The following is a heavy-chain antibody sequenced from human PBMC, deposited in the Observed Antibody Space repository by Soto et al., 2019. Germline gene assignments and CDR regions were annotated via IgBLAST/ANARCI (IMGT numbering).Heavy chain of an antibody. CDR3: ARIADFWSGYFSTYYFDY. V-gene: IGHV3-7*03. Sequence: EVQLVESGGGLVQPGGSLRLSCAVSGFRFSSYWMSWVRQAPGKGLEWVVNIKQDGSEKYYVDSVKGRFIISRDNAKNSLYLQMSSLRAEDTAVYYCARIADFWSGYFSTYYFDYWGQGTLVTVSS. CDR2: IKQDGSEK. CDR1: GFRFSSYW. J-gene: IGHJ4*02. D-gene: IGHD3-3*01.